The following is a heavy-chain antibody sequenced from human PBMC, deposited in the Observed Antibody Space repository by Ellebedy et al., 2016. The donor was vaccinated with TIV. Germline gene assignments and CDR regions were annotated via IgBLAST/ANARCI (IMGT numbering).Heavy chain of an antibody. V-gene: IGHV4-39*01. D-gene: IGHD3-22*01. CDR3: ARGGPLGDYYDTDGHPLYATPIDY. J-gene: IGHJ4*02. Sequence: SETLSLTCAVSGGSIMSSDYYWGWIRQPPGTGLEWIGTSYHSGSTFYNSSLKTRVTISVDTSKNQFSLKMRTVTAADTAVYYCARGGPLGDYYDTDGHPLYATPIDYWGQGTLVTVSS. CDR2: SYHSGST. CDR1: GGSIMSSDYY.